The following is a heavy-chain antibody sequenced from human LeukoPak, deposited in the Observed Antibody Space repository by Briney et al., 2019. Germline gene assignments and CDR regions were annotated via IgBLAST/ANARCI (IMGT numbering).Heavy chain of an antibody. V-gene: IGHV5-51*01. CDR3: ARTDYGGNSDHPSLYYYYMDV. CDR2: IYPGDSDT. J-gene: IGHJ6*03. Sequence: GESLKISCKGSGYSFTSYWIGWVRQMPGKGLEWMGIIYPGDSDTRYSPSFQGQVTISADKSISTAYLQWSSLKASDTAMYYCARTDYGGNSDHPSLYYYYMDVWGKGTTVTVSS. CDR1: GYSFTSYW. D-gene: IGHD4-23*01.